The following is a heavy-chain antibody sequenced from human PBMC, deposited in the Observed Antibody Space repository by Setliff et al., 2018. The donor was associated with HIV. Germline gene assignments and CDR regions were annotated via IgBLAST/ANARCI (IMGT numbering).Heavy chain of an antibody. D-gene: IGHD3-10*01. V-gene: IGHV3-7*03. CDR3: AKTGLDFLRGVIRD. CDR2: IKQDGSEK. J-gene: IGHJ4*02. Sequence: GGSLRLSCVGSGFPFSAYSLSWVRQAPGKGLEWVANIKQDGSEKYYVDSVKGRFTISRDNAKNSLYLQIVSLRVEDTAVYYCAKTGLDFLRGVIRDWGQGTLVTVSS. CDR1: GFPFSAYS.